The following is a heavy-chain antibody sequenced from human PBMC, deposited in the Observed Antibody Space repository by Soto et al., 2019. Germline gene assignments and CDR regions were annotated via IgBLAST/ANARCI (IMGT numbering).Heavy chain of an antibody. J-gene: IGHJ4*02. Sequence: QVQLQESGPGLVKPSETLSLTCTVSGGSISSYYWSWIRQPPGKGPEWIGYIYYSGSTNYNPSLKSRVTISVDTSNNQFSLKLSSVTAADTAVYYCARRWGAAFDYWGQGTLVTVSS. CDR1: GGSISSYY. CDR2: IYYSGST. V-gene: IGHV4-59*08. CDR3: ARRWGAAFDY. D-gene: IGHD1-26*01.